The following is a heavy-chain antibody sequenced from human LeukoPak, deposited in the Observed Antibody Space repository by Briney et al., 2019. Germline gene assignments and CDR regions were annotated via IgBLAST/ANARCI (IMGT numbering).Heavy chain of an antibody. D-gene: IGHD1-7*01. CDR3: ARGWNSDYFDY. J-gene: IGHJ4*02. Sequence: GGSLRLSCAASGFTFSSYSMNWVRQAPGKGLEWFSSISTSSSYIYYADSVKGRFTISRDNAKNSLYLQMNSLRAEDTAVYYCARGWNSDYFDYWGQGTLVTVSS. V-gene: IGHV3-21*01. CDR2: ISTSSSYI. CDR1: GFTFSSYS.